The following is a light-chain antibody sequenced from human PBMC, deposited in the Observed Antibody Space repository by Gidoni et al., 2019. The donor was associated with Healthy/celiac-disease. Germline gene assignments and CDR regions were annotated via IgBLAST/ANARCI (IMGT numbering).Light chain of an antibody. CDR3: QQRSNWPLLT. CDR1: QSVSSY. Sequence: DIELTQSPSTLSLSLGERATLSCRASQSVSSYLAWYQQKPGQAPRLLIYDASNRATGIPARFSCSGSGTDFTLTISSLEPEDFAVYYCQQRSNWPLLTFGGGTKVEIK. V-gene: IGKV3-11*01. J-gene: IGKJ4*01. CDR2: DAS.